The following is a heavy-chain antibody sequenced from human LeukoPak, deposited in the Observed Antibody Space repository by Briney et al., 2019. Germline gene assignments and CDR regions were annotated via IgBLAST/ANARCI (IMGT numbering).Heavy chain of an antibody. CDR2: MNPNSGNT. CDR3: ARGTRSWYFYWFDP. D-gene: IGHD6-13*01. V-gene: IGHV1-8*01. J-gene: IGHJ5*02. CDR1: GYTFTSYD. Sequence: ASVKVSCKASGYTFTSYDINWVRQATGQGLEWMGWMNPNSGNTGYAQTFQGRVTMTRNTSISTAYMELSSLRSEDTAVYYCARGTRSWYFYWFDPWGQGTLVTVSS.